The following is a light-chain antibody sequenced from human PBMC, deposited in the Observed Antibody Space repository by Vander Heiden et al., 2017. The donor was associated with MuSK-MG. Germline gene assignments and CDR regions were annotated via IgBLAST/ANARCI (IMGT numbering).Light chain of an antibody. Sequence: QSVLTQPPSASGTPGQRVTVFCFGSSSTIGSNPVNWYQQLSGTAPRLLIYNNNQRPSGVPDRFSGSKSGTSASLAISALQSEDEADYYCASWDNNLNGYFFGTATELTVL. J-gene: IGLJ1*01. CDR2: NNN. V-gene: IGLV1-44*01. CDR1: SSTIGSNP. CDR3: ASWDNNLNGYF.